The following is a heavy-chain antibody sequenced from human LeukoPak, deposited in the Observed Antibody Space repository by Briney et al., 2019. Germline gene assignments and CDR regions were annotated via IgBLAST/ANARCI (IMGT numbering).Heavy chain of an antibody. Sequence: SETLSLTCTVSGGSISNYYWSWVRQPPGQGLEWIAYIYHTGSTNYNPSLKSRVTISIDTSKNQFSLNLSSVTAADTAIYYCARGPTRYYFDYWGQGTLVTVSS. J-gene: IGHJ4*02. CDR2: IYHTGST. V-gene: IGHV4-59*01. CDR3: ARGPTRYYFDY. CDR1: GGSISNYY.